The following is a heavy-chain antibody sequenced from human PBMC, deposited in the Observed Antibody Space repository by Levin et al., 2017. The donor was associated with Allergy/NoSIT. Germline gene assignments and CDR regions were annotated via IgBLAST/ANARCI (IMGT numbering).Heavy chain of an antibody. V-gene: IGHV3-23*01. CDR2: INDSGGST. D-gene: IGHD4-11*01. J-gene: IGHJ4*02. CDR3: AKDRDYSNPFDY. CDR1: GFTFSRSD. Sequence: LSLTCAASGFTFSRSDMTWVRQAPRKGLEWVSFINDSGGSTYYADSVKGRFTISRDNSKNTLYLQMNSLRGEDTAVYYCAKDRDYSNPFDYWGQGTLVTVSS.